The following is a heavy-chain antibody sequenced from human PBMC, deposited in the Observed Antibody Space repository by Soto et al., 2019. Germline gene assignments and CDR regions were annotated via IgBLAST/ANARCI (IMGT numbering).Heavy chain of an antibody. D-gene: IGHD2-2*01. CDR1: GYSFTSYW. V-gene: IGHV5-51*01. CDR3: ARGRVPARVRYGSYGMDV. Sequence: VESPKISCKGSGYSFTSYWIGWVRQMPGKGLEWMGIIYPGYSDTRYTPSFQGQVTISADKSISTAHLQWSSLKASDTAMYHCARGRVPARVRYGSYGMDVWGQGTTVTVSS. J-gene: IGHJ6*02. CDR2: IYPGYSDT.